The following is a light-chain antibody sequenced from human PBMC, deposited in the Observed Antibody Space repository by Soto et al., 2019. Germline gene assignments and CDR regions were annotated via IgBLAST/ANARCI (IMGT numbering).Light chain of an antibody. CDR3: QQYNNWPWT. CDR1: QSISDT. V-gene: IGKV3-15*01. CDR2: GAS. Sequence: ETVMTQSPATLSVSPGGRATLSCRASQSISDTLAWYQQKPGQAPRLLIHGASTRATGFPARFSGSGSGTDFTLTISSXQSEDLAIYYCQQYNNWPWTFGQGTKVDIK. J-gene: IGKJ1*01.